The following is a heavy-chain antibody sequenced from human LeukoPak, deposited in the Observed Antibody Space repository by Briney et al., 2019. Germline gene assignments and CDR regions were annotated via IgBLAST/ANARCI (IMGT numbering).Heavy chain of an antibody. D-gene: IGHD2-2*02. CDR1: GGSISSYY. J-gene: IGHJ4*02. Sequence: SETLSLTCTVSGGSISSYYWSWIRQPPGKGLEWIGYIYYSGSTNYNPSLKSRVTISVDTSKNQFSLKLNSVTAADTAVYYCAREGYTYGEPFDYWGQGTLVTVSS. V-gene: IGHV4-59*01. CDR3: AREGYTYGEPFDY. CDR2: IYYSGST.